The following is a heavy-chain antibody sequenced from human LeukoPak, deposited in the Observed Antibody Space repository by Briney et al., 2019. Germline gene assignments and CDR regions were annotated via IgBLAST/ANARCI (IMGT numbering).Heavy chain of an antibody. CDR2: INHSGST. Sequence: SETLSLTCAVYGGSFSGYYWSWIRQPPGKGLEWIGEINHSGSTNYNPSLKSRVTISVDTSKNQFSLKLSSVTAADTAVYYCARSNDYVWGSSPNFYYYYYMDVWGKGTTVTVSS. J-gene: IGHJ6*03. V-gene: IGHV4-34*01. CDR1: GGSFSGYY. CDR3: ARSNDYVWGSSPNFYYYYYMDV. D-gene: IGHD3-16*01.